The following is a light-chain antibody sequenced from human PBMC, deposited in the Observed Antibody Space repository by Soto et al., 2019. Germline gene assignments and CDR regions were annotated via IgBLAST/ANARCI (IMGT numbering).Light chain of an antibody. CDR3: TSYTSSTTNYV. V-gene: IGLV2-14*01. Sequence: QSVLTKPASVSGSPGQSITLSCTGTSSDIGGYNYVSWYQQHPGKAPKLMIYEVSNRPSGVSDRFSGSKSGNTASLTISGLQAEDEADYYCTSYTSSTTNYVFGTGTKLTVL. CDR2: EVS. J-gene: IGLJ1*01. CDR1: SSDIGGYNY.